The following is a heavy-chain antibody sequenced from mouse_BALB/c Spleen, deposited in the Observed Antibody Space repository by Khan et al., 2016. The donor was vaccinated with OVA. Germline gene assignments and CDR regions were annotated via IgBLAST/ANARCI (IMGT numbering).Heavy chain of an antibody. CDR2: ISSGGHYT. Sequence: EVKVEESGGDLVKPGGSLKLSCAASGFTFSTYGMSWVRQTPDMRLEWVATISSGGHYTYYPDSVKGRFTISRDNAKNTLYLQMSSLKSEDTARYYCARLAYYYNSEGFAYWGQGTLVAVSA. J-gene: IGHJ3*01. D-gene: IGHD1-1*01. CDR1: GFTFSTYG. CDR3: ARLAYYYNSEGFAY. V-gene: IGHV5-6*02.